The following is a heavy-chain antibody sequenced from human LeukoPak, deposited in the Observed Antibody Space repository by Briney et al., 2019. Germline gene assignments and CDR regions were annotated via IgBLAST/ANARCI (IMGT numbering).Heavy chain of an antibody. CDR1: GGTFSSYA. CDR2: IIPILGIA. Sequence: SVKVSCKASGGTFSSYAISWVRQAPGQGLEWMGRIIPILGIANYAQKFQGRVTITADKSTSTAYMELSSLRSEDTAVYYCARVVFAGYSWNYYYYGTDVWGQGTTVTVSS. CDR3: ARVVFAGYSWNYYYYGTDV. J-gene: IGHJ6*02. D-gene: IGHD2-15*01. V-gene: IGHV1-69*04.